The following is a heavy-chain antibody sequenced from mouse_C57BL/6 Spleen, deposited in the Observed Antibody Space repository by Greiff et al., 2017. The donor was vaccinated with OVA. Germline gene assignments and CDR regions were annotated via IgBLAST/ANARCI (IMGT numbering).Heavy chain of an antibody. J-gene: IGHJ2*01. CDR3: ARGGYYYGSSPLDY. Sequence: EVKLVESGGGLVKPGGSLKLSCAASGFTFSDYGMHWVRQAPEKGLEWVAYISSGSSTIYYADTVKGRFTISRDNAKNTLFLQMTSLRSEDTAMYYCARGGYYYGSSPLDYWGQGTTLTVSS. D-gene: IGHD1-1*01. CDR2: ISSGSSTI. CDR1: GFTFSDYG. V-gene: IGHV5-17*01.